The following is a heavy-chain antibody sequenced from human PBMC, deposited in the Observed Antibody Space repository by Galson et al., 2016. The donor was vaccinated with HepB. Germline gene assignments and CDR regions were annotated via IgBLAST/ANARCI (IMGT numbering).Heavy chain of an antibody. Sequence: SLRLSCAASGFTFSDYSMSWVRQAPGKGLEWVSFITGRSYPYKHYADSVRGRFTISRDNAKNSLYLQMSSLRAEDTAVYYCAREWFGEYGMDVWGQGTTVTVSS. J-gene: IGHJ6*02. CDR3: AREWFGEYGMDV. V-gene: IGHV3-21*01. CDR1: GFTFSDYS. D-gene: IGHD3-10*01. CDR2: ITGRSYPYK.